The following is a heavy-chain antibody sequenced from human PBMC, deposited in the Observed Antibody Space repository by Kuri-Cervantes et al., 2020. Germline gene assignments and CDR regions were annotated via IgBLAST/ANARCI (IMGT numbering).Heavy chain of an antibody. CDR1: GFTVSSNY. J-gene: IGHJ6*02. V-gene: IGHV3-66*01. Sequence: GESLKISFAASGFTVSSNYMSWVRQAPGKGLEWVSVIYSGGSTYYADSVKGRFIISRDYSKNTLYLQMNSLRAEDTAMYYCARGLGDYRGSGNDYYGMEVWGQWTTVTVSS. CDR3: ARGLGDYRGSGNDYYGMEV. D-gene: IGHD3-10*01. CDR2: IYSGGST.